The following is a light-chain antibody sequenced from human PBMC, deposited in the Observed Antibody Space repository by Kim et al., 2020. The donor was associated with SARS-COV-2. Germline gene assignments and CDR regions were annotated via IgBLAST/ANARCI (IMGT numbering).Light chain of an antibody. CDR3: QRRSNWSLT. V-gene: IGKV3-11*01. CDR2: DAS. CDR1: QSVSSY. J-gene: IGKJ5*01. Sequence: EIVLTQSPATLSLSPGERATLSCRASQSVSSYLAWYQQKPGQAPRLLIYDASNRATGIPARFSGSGSGTDFALTISSLEPEDFAVYYCQRRSNWSLTFGQGTRLEIK.